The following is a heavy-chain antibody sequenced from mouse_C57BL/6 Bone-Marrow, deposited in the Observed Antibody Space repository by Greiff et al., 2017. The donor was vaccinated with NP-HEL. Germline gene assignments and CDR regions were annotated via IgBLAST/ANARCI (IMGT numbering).Heavy chain of an antibody. CDR1: GFTFSDYY. J-gene: IGHJ4*01. CDR3: ARQGYGSSPMAMDY. Sequence: EVKLVESGGGLVQPGGSLKLSCAASGFTFSDYYMYWVRQTPEKRLEWVAYISNGGGSTYYPDTVKGRFTISRDNAKNTLYLQMSRLKSEDTAMYYCARQGYGSSPMAMDYWGQGTSVTVSS. V-gene: IGHV5-12*01. CDR2: ISNGGGST. D-gene: IGHD1-1*01.